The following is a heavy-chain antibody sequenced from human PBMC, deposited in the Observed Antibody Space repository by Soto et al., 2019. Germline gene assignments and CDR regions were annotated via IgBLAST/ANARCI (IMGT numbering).Heavy chain of an antibody. J-gene: IGHJ6*02. CDR3: AKEVDFWSGYATSYYYGMDV. CDR2: ISYDGSNK. Sequence: VGSLRLSCAASGFTFSSYGMHWVRQAPGKGLEWVAVISYDGSNKYYADSVKGRFTISRDNSKNTLYLQMNSLRAEDTAVYYCAKEVDFWSGYATSYYYGMDVWGQGTTVTVSS. V-gene: IGHV3-30*18. D-gene: IGHD3-3*01. CDR1: GFTFSSYG.